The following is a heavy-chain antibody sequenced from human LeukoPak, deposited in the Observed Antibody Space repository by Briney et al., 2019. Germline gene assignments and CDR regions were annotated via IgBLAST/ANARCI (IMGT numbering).Heavy chain of an antibody. J-gene: IGHJ4*02. Sequence: GESLKISCKGSGYSFTSYWIGWVRQMPGKGLEWMGIIYPGDSGTRYSPSFQGQVTILADKSISTAYLQWSSLKASDTAMYYCARRAPGSLYYFDYWGQGTLVTVSS. CDR1: GYSFTSYW. CDR3: ARRAPGSLYYFDY. V-gene: IGHV5-51*01. CDR2: IYPGDSGT.